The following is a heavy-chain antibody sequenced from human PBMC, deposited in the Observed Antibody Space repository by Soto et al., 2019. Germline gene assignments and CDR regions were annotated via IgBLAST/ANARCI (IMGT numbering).Heavy chain of an antibody. D-gene: IGHD2-2*02. V-gene: IGHV1-3*01. Sequence: ASMKVSCKASGYTFTSYAMHWVRQAPGQRLEWMGWINAGNGNTKYSQKFQARVTITRDTSASTAYMELSSLRSEDTAVYYCAKSATVPAAIAYWGQGTLVTVSS. CDR3: AKSATVPAAIAY. CDR1: GYTFTSYA. CDR2: INAGNGNT. J-gene: IGHJ4*02.